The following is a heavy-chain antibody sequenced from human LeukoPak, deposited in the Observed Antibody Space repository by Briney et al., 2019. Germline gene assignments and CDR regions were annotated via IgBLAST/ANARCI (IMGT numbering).Heavy chain of an antibody. V-gene: IGHV4-4*07. CDR1: GGSFSSYF. Sequence: KPSETLSLTCSVSGGSFSSYFWSWVRQPAGKGLEWIGRIYPSGNTNYNPSLKSRVTLSVDTSKTQFSLRLSSVTAADTAVYYCARDREAAAAGTVFDYWGQGTLVTVSS. CDR2: IYPSGNT. J-gene: IGHJ4*02. D-gene: IGHD6-13*01. CDR3: ARDREAAAAGTVFDY.